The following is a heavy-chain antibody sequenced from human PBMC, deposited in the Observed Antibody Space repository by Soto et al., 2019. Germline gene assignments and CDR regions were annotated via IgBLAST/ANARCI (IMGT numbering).Heavy chain of an antibody. J-gene: IGHJ5*01. Sequence: GGSLRLSFVAAEFTFRSYPRHCVRQAPGKGLKWVAVISYDGSNKYYADSVKGRFTISRYNSKNTLYLQMNSLRAEEAAVYSCGRILVSGTFAPPYAPDGHYNACWVSWGPGTALTISA. D-gene: IGHD4-17*01. CDR3: GRILVSGTFAPPYAPDGHYNACWVS. CDR1: EFTFRSYP. CDR2: ISYDGSNK. V-gene: IGHV3-30*14.